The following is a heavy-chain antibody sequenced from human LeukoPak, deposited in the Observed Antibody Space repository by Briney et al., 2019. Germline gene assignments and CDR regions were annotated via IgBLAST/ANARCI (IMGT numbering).Heavy chain of an antibody. Sequence: GGSLRLSCAGSGFTFSSDAMGWVRQAPGKGLEWVSTISASGASTFYADSVTGRFTISRDNSKNTLYLQMNNLRAEDTAVYYCAKDLGGNFLYYFYFWGQGTLVTVSS. J-gene: IGHJ4*02. CDR1: GFTFSSDA. D-gene: IGHD4-23*01. CDR3: AKDLGGNFLYYFYF. V-gene: IGHV3-23*01. CDR2: ISASGAST.